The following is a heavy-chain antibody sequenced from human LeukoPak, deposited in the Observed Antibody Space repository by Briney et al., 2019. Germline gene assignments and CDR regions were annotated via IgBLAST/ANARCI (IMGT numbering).Heavy chain of an antibody. D-gene: IGHD2-21*02. CDR3: ARPYCGGDCNFDY. V-gene: IGHV1-2*06. J-gene: IGHJ4*02. Sequence: ASVKVSCKASGYTFTGYYMHWVRQAPGQGLEWMGRINPNSGGTNYAQEFQGRVTMTRDTSSSTAYMELSRLRSDDTAVYYCARPYCGGDCNFDYWGQGTLVTVSS. CDR2: INPNSGGT. CDR1: GYTFTGYY.